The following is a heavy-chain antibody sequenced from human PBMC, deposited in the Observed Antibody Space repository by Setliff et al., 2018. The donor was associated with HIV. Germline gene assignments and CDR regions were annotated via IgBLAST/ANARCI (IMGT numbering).Heavy chain of an antibody. D-gene: IGHD3-9*01. V-gene: IGHV1-18*01. J-gene: IGHJ4*02. Sequence: ASVKVSCTASGYTFTSYGISWVRQAPGQGLEWMGWISAYNGNTNYAQKLQGRVTMTTDTSTSTAYMELRSLRSDDTAVYYCARGSLLGYFDWLFPDWGQGTLVTVSS. CDR2: ISAYNGNT. CDR3: ARGSLLGYFDWLFPD. CDR1: GYTFTSYG.